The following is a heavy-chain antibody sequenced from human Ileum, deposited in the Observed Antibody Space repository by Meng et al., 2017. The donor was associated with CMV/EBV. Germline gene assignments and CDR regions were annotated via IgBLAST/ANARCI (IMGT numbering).Heavy chain of an antibody. V-gene: IGHV3-21*01. CDR3: AREAFCSGGSCYSTNLLYYFDY. J-gene: IGHJ4*02. CDR2: ISSSSSYI. CDR1: GFTFSSYS. D-gene: IGHD2-15*01. Sequence: GESLKISCAASGFTFSSYSMNWVRQAPGKGLEWVSSISSSSSYIYYADSVKGRFTISRDNAKNSLYLQMNSLRAEDTAVYYCAREAFCSGGSCYSTNLLYYFDYWGQGTLVTVSS.